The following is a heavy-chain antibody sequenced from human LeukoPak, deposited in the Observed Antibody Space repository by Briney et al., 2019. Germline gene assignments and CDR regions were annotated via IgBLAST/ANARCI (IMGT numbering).Heavy chain of an antibody. D-gene: IGHD1-26*01. CDR1: GFTLSSYS. J-gene: IGHJ4*02. Sequence: GGSLRLSCAASGFTLSSYSMNWVRQAPGKGLEWVSSISSSSSYIYYADSVKGRFTISRDNAKDSLYLQMNSLRAEDTAVYYCARGREGNEYFDYWGQGTLVTVSS. CDR3: ARGREGNEYFDY. V-gene: IGHV3-21*01. CDR2: ISSSSSYI.